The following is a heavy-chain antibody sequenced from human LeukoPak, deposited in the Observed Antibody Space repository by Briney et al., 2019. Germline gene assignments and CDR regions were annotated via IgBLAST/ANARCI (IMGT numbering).Heavy chain of an antibody. V-gene: IGHV4-39*01. D-gene: IGHD4-17*01. J-gene: IGHJ4*02. CDR2: IYYSGST. CDR1: GGSISSSSYY. Sequence: SETLSLTCTVSGGSISSSSYYWGWIRQPPGKGLEWIGSIYYSGSTYYNPSLKSRVTISVDTSKNQFSLRLSSVTAADTAVYYCARHDYGDYGGLDYWGQGTLVTVSS. CDR3: ARHDYGDYGGLDY.